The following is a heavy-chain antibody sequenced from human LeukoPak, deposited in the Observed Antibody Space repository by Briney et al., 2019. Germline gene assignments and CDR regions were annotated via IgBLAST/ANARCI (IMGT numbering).Heavy chain of an antibody. CDR1: GFTFSNYG. J-gene: IGHJ4*02. V-gene: IGHV3-33*01. Sequence: PGGSLRLSCAASGFTFSNYGMHWVRQPPGKGLEWLPAVFYDGSGKRYADTVKGRFTISRDNSKNTLYPQINSLRAEDTAVYYCARDQALYFSYGDYWGQGTLVTVSS. CDR2: VFYDGSGK. CDR3: ARDQALYFSYGDY. D-gene: IGHD2/OR15-2a*01.